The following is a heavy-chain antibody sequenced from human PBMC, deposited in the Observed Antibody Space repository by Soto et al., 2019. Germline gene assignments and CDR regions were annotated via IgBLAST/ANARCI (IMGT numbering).Heavy chain of an antibody. CDR3: AGGPSYGDPFDY. CDR1: GFTFSDYY. Sequence: QVQLVESGGGLVKPGGSLRLSCAASGFTFSDYYMSWIRQAPGKGLEWVSYISSSGSTIYYADSVKGRFAIARDNAKDSLYLQMNSLRAEDTAVYYCAGGPSYGDPFDYWGQGTLVTVSS. V-gene: IGHV3-11*04. CDR2: ISSSGSTI. J-gene: IGHJ4*02. D-gene: IGHD4-17*01.